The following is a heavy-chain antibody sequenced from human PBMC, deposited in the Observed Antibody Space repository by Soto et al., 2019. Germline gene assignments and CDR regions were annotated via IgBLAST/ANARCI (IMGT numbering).Heavy chain of an antibody. Sequence: QVQLQQWGAGLLKPSETLSLTCAVYGGSFIDSYWSWIRQPPGAWLEWIGEIHSSGNTKHNPSLKSRFTMSVETSKNQSSLRLSSVTAADTAVYYCAQHSCRSFPYWGQGDPVTVSS. CDR3: AQHSCRSFPY. V-gene: IGHV4-34*01. CDR1: GGSFIDSY. D-gene: IGHD4-4*01. CDR2: IHSSGNT. J-gene: IGHJ4*02.